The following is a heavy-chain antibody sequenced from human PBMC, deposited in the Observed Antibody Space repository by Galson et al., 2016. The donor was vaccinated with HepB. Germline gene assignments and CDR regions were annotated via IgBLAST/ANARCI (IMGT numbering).Heavy chain of an antibody. CDR3: ARFRGATHAAGFDY. J-gene: IGHJ4*02. V-gene: IGHV3-30*03. D-gene: IGHD3-16*01. CDR1: GLSFRSYG. CDR2: ISYDGSNK. Sequence: SLRLSCAASGLSFRSYGMHWVRQAPGKGLEWVAAISYDGSNKYYGGSVKGRFTISRDNAENSLYLQMNGLRAEDTAVHYCARFRGATHAAGFDYWGQGTLVTVSP.